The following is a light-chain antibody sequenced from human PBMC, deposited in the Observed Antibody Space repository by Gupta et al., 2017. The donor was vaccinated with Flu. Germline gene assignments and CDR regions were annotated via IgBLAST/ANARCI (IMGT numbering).Light chain of an antibody. Sequence: RVTISGSGSNSNIGSNSVNWYQQFPGAAPKLLIYTNTQRPSGVTDRFSGSKSGTSASLAISGLQSEDEADYHCAAWDDSLNGWVFGGGTKLTVL. J-gene: IGLJ3*02. CDR1: NSNIGSNS. CDR3: AAWDDSLNGWV. CDR2: TNT. V-gene: IGLV1-44*01.